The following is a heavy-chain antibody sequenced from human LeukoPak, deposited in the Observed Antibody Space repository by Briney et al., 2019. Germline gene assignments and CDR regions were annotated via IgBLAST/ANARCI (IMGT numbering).Heavy chain of an antibody. CDR1: GGSISSGGYS. J-gene: IGHJ5*02. D-gene: IGHD2-2*02. Sequence: SETLSLTCAVSGGSISSGGYSWSWIRQPPGKGLEWIGYIYHSGITYYNPSLKSRVTISVDTSKNQFSLKLSSVTAADTAVYYCARGTVYCSSTSCYTNWFNPWGQGTLVTVSS. V-gene: IGHV4-30-2*05. CDR3: ARGTVYCSSTSCYTNWFNP. CDR2: IYHSGIT.